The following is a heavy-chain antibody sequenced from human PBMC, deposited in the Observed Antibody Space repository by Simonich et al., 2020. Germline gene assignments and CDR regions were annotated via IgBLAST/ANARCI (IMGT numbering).Heavy chain of an antibody. Sequence: QLQLQESGPGLVKPSETLSLTCTVSGGSISSSSYYWGWIRQPPGKGLEWIGSINYSGRTYKNPSLKSRVTISVDNSKNQFSLKLSSVTAADTAVYYCARRPRLTNFADAFDIWGQGTMVTVSS. CDR1: GGSISSSSYY. J-gene: IGHJ3*02. V-gene: IGHV4-39*01. CDR2: INYSGRT. CDR3: ARRPRLTNFADAFDI. D-gene: IGHD4-4*01.